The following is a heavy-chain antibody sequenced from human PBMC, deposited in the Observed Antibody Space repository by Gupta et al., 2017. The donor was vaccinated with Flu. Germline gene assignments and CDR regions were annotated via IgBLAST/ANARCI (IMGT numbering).Heavy chain of an antibody. D-gene: IGHD3-9*01. Sequence: IRQPQGKGREWIGSIFYTGSTSYSPSLKSRVTISVDTSKNQFSLKLSSVTAADTAVYYFARRGKTGYDNWFDPWGQGTLVTVSS. V-gene: IGHV4-39*01. CDR3: ARRGKTGYDNWFDP. J-gene: IGHJ5*02. CDR2: IFYTGST.